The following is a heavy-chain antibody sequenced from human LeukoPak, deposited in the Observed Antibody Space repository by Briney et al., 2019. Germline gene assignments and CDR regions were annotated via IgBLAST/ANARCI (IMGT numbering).Heavy chain of an antibody. CDR3: ARGGIVVVTASDAFDI. V-gene: IGHV3-30*02. CDR1: GFTFSSYG. Sequence: GGSLRLSRAASGFTFSSYGMHWVRQAPGKGLEWVAFIRYDGSNKYYADSVKGRFTISRDNSKNTLYLQMNSLRAEDTAVYYCARGGIVVVTASDAFDIWGQGTMVTVSS. J-gene: IGHJ3*02. D-gene: IGHD2-21*02. CDR2: IRYDGSNK.